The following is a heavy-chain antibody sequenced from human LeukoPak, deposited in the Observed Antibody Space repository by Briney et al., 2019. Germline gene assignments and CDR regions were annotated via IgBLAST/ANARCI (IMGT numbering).Heavy chain of an antibody. J-gene: IGHJ3*02. D-gene: IGHD3-22*01. Sequence: SETLSLTCTVSGGSISSYYWSWIRQPPGKGLEWIGYIYYSGSTNYNPSLKSRVTISVDTSKNQFSLKLSSVTAADTAVYYCASTYYDSTRSAFDIWGQGTMVTVSS. CDR3: ASTYYDSTRSAFDI. V-gene: IGHV4-59*08. CDR2: IYYSGST. CDR1: GGSISSYY.